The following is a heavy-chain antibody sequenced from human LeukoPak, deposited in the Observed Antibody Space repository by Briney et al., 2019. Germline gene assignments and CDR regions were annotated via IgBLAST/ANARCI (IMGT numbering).Heavy chain of an antibody. J-gene: IGHJ4*02. CDR1: GFTFSSYA. CDR2: ISGSGGST. CDR3: AKDDADYYGSGTLFDY. V-gene: IGHV3-23*01. D-gene: IGHD3-10*01. Sequence: GGSLRLSCAASGFTFSSYAMSWVRQAPGKGLEWVSAISGSGGSTYYADSVKGRFTISRDNSKNTLYLQMNSLRAEDTALYYCAKDDADYYGSGTLFDYWGQGTLVTVSS.